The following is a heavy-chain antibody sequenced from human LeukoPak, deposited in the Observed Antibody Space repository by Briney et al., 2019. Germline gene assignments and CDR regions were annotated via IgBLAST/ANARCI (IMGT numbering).Heavy chain of an antibody. J-gene: IGHJ6*03. CDR3: ARKNDPSYHYYYYMDV. V-gene: IGHV1-8*01. CDR1: GYTSTSYD. Sequence: ASVKVSCKASGYTSTSYDINWVRQATGQGLEWMGWMNPNSGNTGYAQKFQGRVTMTRNTSISTAYMELSSLRSEDTAVYYCARKNDPSYHYYYYMDVWGKGTTVTVSS. CDR2: MNPNSGNT. D-gene: IGHD1-1*01.